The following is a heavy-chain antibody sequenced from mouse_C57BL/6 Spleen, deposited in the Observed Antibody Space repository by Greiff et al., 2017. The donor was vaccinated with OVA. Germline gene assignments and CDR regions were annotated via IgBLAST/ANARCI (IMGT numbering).Heavy chain of an antibody. CDR1: GYTFTTYP. CDR2: FHPYNDDT. Sequence: VQLQQSGAELVKPGASVKMSCKASGYTFTTYPIEWLKQNHGKSLEWIGNFHPYNDDTKYNEKFKGKATLTVEKSSSTVYLELSRLTSDDSAVYYCARGYDYDDGHFDVWGTGTTVTVSS. CDR3: ARGYDYDDGHFDV. D-gene: IGHD2-4*01. V-gene: IGHV1-47*01. J-gene: IGHJ1*03.